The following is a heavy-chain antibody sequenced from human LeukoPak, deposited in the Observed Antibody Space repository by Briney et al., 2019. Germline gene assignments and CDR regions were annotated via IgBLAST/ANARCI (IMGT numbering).Heavy chain of an antibody. Sequence: GGSLRLSCAASGFTFSDYYMSWIRQAPGKGLEWVSYISSSGSTIYYADSVKGRFTISRDNAKNTLYLQMNSLRAEDTAVYYCAKGGTKYCSSTSCNFDYWGQGTLVTVSS. CDR2: ISSSGSTI. CDR3: AKGGTKYCSSTSCNFDY. V-gene: IGHV3-11*04. J-gene: IGHJ4*02. D-gene: IGHD2-2*01. CDR1: GFTFSDYY.